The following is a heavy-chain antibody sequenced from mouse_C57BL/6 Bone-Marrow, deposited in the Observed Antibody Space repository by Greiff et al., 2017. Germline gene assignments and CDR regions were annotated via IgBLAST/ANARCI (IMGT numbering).Heavy chain of an antibody. D-gene: IGHD1-1*01. J-gene: IGHJ4*01. CDR3: ARKDGSRCAMDY. CDR1: GFSLTSYG. CDR2: IWSGGST. V-gene: IGHV2-2*01. Sequence: QVQLKQSGPGLVQPSQSLSITCTVSGFSLTSYGVHWVRQSPGKGLEWLGVIWSGGSTDYNAAFISRLSISKDNSKSQVFFKMNSLQADDTAIYYCARKDGSRCAMDYWGQGTSVTVSS.